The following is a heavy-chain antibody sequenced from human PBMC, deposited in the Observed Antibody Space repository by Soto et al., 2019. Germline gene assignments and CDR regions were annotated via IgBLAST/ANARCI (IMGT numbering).Heavy chain of an antibody. CDR3: AKGRPYDSSGYPEISVGPFDY. CDR1: GFTFSSYA. V-gene: IGHV3-23*01. J-gene: IGHJ4*02. D-gene: IGHD3-22*01. CDR2: ISGSGGST. Sequence: GGSLRLSCAASGFTFSSYAMSWVRQAPGKGLEWVSAISGSGGSTYYADSVKGRFTISRDNSKNTLYLQMNSLRAEDTAVYYCAKGRPYDSSGYPEISVGPFDYWGQGTLVTVSS.